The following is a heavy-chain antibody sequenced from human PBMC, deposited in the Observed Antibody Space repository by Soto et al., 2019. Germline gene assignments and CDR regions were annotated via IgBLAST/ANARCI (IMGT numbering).Heavy chain of an antibody. V-gene: IGHV3-23*01. CDR1: GXTFSSYS. CDR2: ISGSGGST. D-gene: IGHD6-19*01. Sequence: GSLRLTSAASGXTFSSYSMSWVRQAPGKGLEWVSAISGSGGSTYYADSVKGRFTISRDNSKNTLYLQMNSLRAEDTAVYYCAKGNSSGWLFDYWGQGTLGTVSS. J-gene: IGHJ4*02. CDR3: AKGNSSGWLFDY.